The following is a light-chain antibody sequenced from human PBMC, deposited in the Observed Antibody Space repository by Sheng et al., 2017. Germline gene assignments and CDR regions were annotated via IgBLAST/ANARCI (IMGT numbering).Light chain of an antibody. J-gene: IGKJ2*03. Sequence: EIVLTQSPATLSLSPGERATLSCRASQSVSSYLAWYQQKPGQAPRLLIYDASNRATGIPARFSGSGSGTDFTLTISSLEPEDFATYYCQQSYSNPNSFGQGTKLEIK. CDR3: QQSYSNPNS. CDR2: DAS. CDR1: QSVSSY. V-gene: IGKV3-11*01.